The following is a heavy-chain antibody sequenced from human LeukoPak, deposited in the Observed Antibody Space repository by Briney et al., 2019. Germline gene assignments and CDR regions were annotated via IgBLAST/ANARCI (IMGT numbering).Heavy chain of an antibody. Sequence: SETLSLTCTVSAGSISRYYWSWIRQPAGKGLEWIGRIYTSGSTNYNPSLKSRVTMSVDTSKNQFSLKLSSVTAADTAVYYCARGEYQMLSAYYDYSMDVWGKRTTVTVSS. V-gene: IGHV4-4*07. D-gene: IGHD2-2*01. CDR2: IYTSGST. CDR1: AGSISRYY. CDR3: ARGEYQMLSAYYDYSMDV. J-gene: IGHJ6*03.